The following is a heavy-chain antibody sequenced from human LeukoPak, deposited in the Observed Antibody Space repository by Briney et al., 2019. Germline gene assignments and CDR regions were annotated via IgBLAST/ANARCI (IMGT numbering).Heavy chain of an antibody. CDR3: ARGGVPGGFYGSFDY. Sequence: PSETLSLTCTVSGGSISTYYWSRMRQPPGRGLEWIEYIYYSGSTNHNPSLQSRVTISVDTSKNQFSLKLNSVTAADTAVYYCARGGVPGGFYGSFDYWGQGTLVSVSS. J-gene: IGHJ4*02. D-gene: IGHD3-3*01. CDR2: IYYSGST. CDR1: GGSISTYY. V-gene: IGHV4-59*01.